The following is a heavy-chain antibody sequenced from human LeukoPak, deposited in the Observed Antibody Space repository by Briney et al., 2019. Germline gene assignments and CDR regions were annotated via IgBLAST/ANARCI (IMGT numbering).Heavy chain of an antibody. D-gene: IGHD5-18*01. CDR1: GGSISSSSYY. Sequence: SETLSLTCTVSGGSISSSSYYWGWIRQPPGKGLEWIGSIYYSGSTYYNPSLKSRVTISADTSKNQFSLKLSSVTAADTAVYYCARQTYSYGPYYFDYWGQGTLVTVSS. V-gene: IGHV4-39*01. J-gene: IGHJ4*02. CDR3: ARQTYSYGPYYFDY. CDR2: IYYSGST.